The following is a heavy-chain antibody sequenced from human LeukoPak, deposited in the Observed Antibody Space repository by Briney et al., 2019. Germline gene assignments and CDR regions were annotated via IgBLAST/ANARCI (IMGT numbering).Heavy chain of an antibody. CDR3: ARVEREGYYYYYYYMDV. J-gene: IGHJ6*03. CDR1: GYTFTNFG. V-gene: IGHV1-18*01. CDR2: ISAYNGNT. Sequence: GASVKVSCKASGYTFTNFGVSWVRQAPGQGLEWMGWISAYNGNTNYAQKLQGRVTMTTDTSTSTAYMELRSLRSDDTAVYYCARVEREGYYYYYYYMDVWGKGTTVTVSS. D-gene: IGHD1-1*01.